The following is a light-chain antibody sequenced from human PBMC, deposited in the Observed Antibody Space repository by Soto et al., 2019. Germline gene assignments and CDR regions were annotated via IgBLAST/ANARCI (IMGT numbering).Light chain of an antibody. V-gene: IGKV3-20*01. CDR2: GAS. J-gene: IGKJ1*01. Sequence: EIVLTQSPGTLSLSPGERATFSCRASQSVSRDYLAWYQQKPGQAPRLLIYGASSRATGIPDRFSGSGSGTDFTLTINRLEPEDFAVYYCQQYGSSPLTFGQGAKVEIK. CDR3: QQYGSSPLT. CDR1: QSVSRDY.